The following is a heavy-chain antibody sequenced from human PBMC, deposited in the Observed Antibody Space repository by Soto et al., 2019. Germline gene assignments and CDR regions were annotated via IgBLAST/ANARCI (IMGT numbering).Heavy chain of an antibody. Sequence: GGSLRLSCAASGFTFSSYAMSWVRQAPGKGLEWVSAICGSGGSTYYADSVKGRFTISRDNSKNTLYLQMNSLRAEDTAVYYCAKGGTGIGALGTSGYYGMDVWGQGTTVTVS. J-gene: IGHJ6*02. CDR2: ICGSGGST. CDR1: GFTFSSYA. CDR3: AKGGTGIGALGTSGYYGMDV. V-gene: IGHV3-23*01. D-gene: IGHD1-1*01.